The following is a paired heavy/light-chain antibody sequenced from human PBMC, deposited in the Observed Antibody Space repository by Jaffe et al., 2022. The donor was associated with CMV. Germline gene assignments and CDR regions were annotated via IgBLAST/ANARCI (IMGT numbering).Light chain of an antibody. CDR1: QGISYS. CDR2: GSS. Sequence: DIQMTQSPSSLSASVGDRVTITCRASQGISYSLAWYQQRPGKAPNLLLYGSSKLQSGVPSRFSGSGSGTDYTLTISSLQPEDSATYYCQQYYFTDPLTFGGGTKVEIK. V-gene: IGKV1-NL1*01. J-gene: IGKJ4*01. CDR3: QQYYFTDPLT.
Heavy chain of an antibody. J-gene: IGHJ4*02. CDR1: GFTFSDYY. CDR2: ISPSGSVI. V-gene: IGHV3-11*01. D-gene: IGHD6-6*01. CDR3: ATISRGSSLYYFDN. Sequence: QVQLVESGGGFVKPGGSLRLSCAASGFTFSDYYMSWIRQAPGKGLEWVSYISPSGSVIYDADSVKGRFTMSRDNAKNSLSLQMNSLRAEDTAVYYCATISRGSSLYYFDNWGQGTLVTVSS.